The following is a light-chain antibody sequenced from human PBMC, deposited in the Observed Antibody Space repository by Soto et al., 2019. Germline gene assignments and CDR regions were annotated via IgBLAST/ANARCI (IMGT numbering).Light chain of an antibody. CDR3: QQYDSYSYT. CDR1: QNISRW. CDR2: QAS. Sequence: DIQMTQSPSTLSASVGDRVTITCRASQNISRWLAWYQQKSGKAPKLLIYQASYLQSGAPSRFSGSGSGTEFTLTISSLQADDLANYYCQQYDSYSYTFGQGTKLEIK. V-gene: IGKV1-5*03. J-gene: IGKJ2*01.